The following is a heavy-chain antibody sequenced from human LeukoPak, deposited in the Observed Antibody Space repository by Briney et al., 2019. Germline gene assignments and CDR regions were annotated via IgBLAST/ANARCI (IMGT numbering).Heavy chain of an antibody. V-gene: IGHV3-74*01. J-gene: IGHJ6*02. Sequence: PGGSLRLSCAVSGFTFSSYWMHWVRQAPGKGLVWVSRIKSDGSSTSYADSVKGRFTISRDNAKNTLYLQMNSLRAEDTAVYYCARGGLGPYYYSGMDVWGQGTTVTVSS. CDR2: IKSDGSST. CDR1: GFTFSSYW. D-gene: IGHD5-12*01. CDR3: ARGGLGPYYYSGMDV.